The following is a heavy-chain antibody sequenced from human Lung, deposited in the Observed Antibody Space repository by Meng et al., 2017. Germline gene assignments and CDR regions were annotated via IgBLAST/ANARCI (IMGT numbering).Heavy chain of an antibody. CDR3: ARGPTTMAHDFDY. Sequence: QVQLQQWGAGLLKPVETLSLTCVVSGGSFSDYYWSWIRQPPGKGLEWIGEINHSGSTNYNPSLESRATISVDTSQNNLSLKLSSVTAADSAVYYCARGPTTMAHDFDYWGQGTLVTVSS. CDR1: GGSFSDYY. D-gene: IGHD4-11*01. J-gene: IGHJ4*02. CDR2: INHSGST. V-gene: IGHV4-34*01.